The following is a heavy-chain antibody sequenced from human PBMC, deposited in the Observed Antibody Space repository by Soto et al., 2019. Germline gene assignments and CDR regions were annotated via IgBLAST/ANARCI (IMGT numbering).Heavy chain of an antibody. CDR1: GFTFDDYA. CDR3: AKGGATVIRYYYYYYMDV. J-gene: IGHJ6*03. Sequence: GGSLRLSCAASGFTFDDYAMHWVRQAPGKGLEWVSGISWNSGSIGYADSVKGRFTISRDNAKNSLYLQMNSLRAEDTALYYCAKGGATVIRYYYYYYMDVWGKGTTVTVSS. D-gene: IGHD1-26*01. V-gene: IGHV3-9*01. CDR2: ISWNSGSI.